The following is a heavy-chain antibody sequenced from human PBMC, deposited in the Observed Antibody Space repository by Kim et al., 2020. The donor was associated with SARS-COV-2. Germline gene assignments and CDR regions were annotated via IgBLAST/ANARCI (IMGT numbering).Heavy chain of an antibody. Sequence: ASVKVSCKASGYTFTSYYMHWVRQAPGQGLEWMGIINPSGGSTSYAQKFQGRVTMTRDTSTSTVYMELSSLRSEDTAVYYWARDATPTYYYGSGSYPPYDYWGQGTLVNVSS. CDR1: GYTFTSYY. CDR2: INPSGGST. J-gene: IGHJ4*02. V-gene: IGHV1-46*01. CDR3: ARDATPTYYYGSGSYPPYDY. D-gene: IGHD3-10*01.